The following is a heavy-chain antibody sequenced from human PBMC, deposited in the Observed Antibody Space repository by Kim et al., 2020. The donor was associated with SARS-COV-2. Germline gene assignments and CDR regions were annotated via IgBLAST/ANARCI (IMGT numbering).Heavy chain of an antibody. D-gene: IGHD5-18*01. CDR2: INHSGST. J-gene: IGHJ4*02. CDR3: ARASGDSYGPLDY. V-gene: IGHV4-34*01. Sequence: SETLSLTCAVYGGSFSGYYWSWIRQPPGKGLEWIGEINHSGSTNYNPSLKSRVTISVDTSKNQFSLKLSSVTAADTAVYYCARASGDSYGPLDYWGQGTLVTVSS. CDR1: GGSFSGYY.